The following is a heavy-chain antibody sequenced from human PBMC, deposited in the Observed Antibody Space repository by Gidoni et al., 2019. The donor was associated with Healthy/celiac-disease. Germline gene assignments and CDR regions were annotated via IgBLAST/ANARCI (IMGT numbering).Heavy chain of an antibody. J-gene: IGHJ6*02. CDR1: GFTFDDYA. CDR2: ISWNSGSI. V-gene: IGHV3-9*01. Sequence: EVQLVESGGGLVQPGRSLRLSCAASGFTFDDYAMHWVRQAPGKGLEWVSGISWNSGSIGYADSVKGRFTISRDNAKNSLYLQMNSLRAEDTALYYCAKDGGWEPFGYSRVPYGMDVWGQGTTVTVSS. CDR3: AKDGGWEPFGYSRVPYGMDV. D-gene: IGHD6-13*01.